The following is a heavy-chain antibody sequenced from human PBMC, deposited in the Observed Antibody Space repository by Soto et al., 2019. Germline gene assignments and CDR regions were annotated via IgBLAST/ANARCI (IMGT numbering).Heavy chain of an antibody. CDR3: AREPNYIDY. Sequence: QVQLVQSGAEVKKPGASVKVSCKASGYTFTSYGISWVRQAPGQGLEWMGWISAYNGNPNYAQKRQGRVTMTAGASTWTHYMELRSLRSEDTAVWSCAREPNYIDYWGQGTMGTVSS. V-gene: IGHV1-18*01. J-gene: IGHJ4*02. CDR1: GYTFTSYG. CDR2: ISAYNGNP.